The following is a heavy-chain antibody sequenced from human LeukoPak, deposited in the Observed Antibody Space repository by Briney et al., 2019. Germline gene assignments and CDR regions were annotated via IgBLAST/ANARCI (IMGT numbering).Heavy chain of an antibody. CDR2: INPNSGGT. CDR3: ARDRPGYCSTSCYYYGMDV. Sequence: ASVKVSCKASGYTFTGYYMHWVRQAPGQGLEWMGWINPNSGGTNYAQKFQGRVTMTRDTSISTAYMELRSLRSDDTAVYYCARDRPGYCSTSCYYYGMDVWGQGTTVTVSS. D-gene: IGHD2-2*01. V-gene: IGHV1-2*02. CDR1: GYTFTGYY. J-gene: IGHJ6*02.